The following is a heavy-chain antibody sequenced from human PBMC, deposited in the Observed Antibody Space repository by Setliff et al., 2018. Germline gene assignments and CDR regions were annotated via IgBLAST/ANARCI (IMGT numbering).Heavy chain of an antibody. CDR1: GGSFSGYY. D-gene: IGHD3-10*01. CDR2: INHSGST. J-gene: IGHJ5*02. V-gene: IGHV4-34*01. CDR3: ARAGYSGSGRLDNWFDP. Sequence: SETLSLTCAVYGGSFSGYYWSWIRQPPGKGLEWIGEINHSGSTNYTPSLKSRVTISVDTSKNQFSQKLSAVTAADTAVYYCARAGYSGSGRLDNWFDPWEQGTLVTVSS.